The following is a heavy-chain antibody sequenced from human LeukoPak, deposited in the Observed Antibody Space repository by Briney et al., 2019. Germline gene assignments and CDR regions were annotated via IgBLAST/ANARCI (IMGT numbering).Heavy chain of an antibody. D-gene: IGHD2-15*01. V-gene: IGHV3-21*01. CDR2: ISSSGTYI. J-gene: IGHJ4*02. CDR3: ARDPGRSGGSCYSDY. Sequence: PGGSLRLSCAASGFTFGSFSMTWVRQAPGKGLEWVSSISSSGTYIYYADSVKGRFTISRDNAKNSLYLQMNSLRAEDMAVYYCARDPGRSGGSCYSDYWGQGTLVTVSS. CDR1: GFTFGSFS.